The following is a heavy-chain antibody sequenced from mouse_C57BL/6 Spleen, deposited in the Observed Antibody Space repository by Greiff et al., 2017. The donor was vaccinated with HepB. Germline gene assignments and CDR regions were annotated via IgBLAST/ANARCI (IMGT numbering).Heavy chain of an antibody. Sequence: VQLQQSGAELAKPGASVKLSCKASGYTFTSYWMHWVKQRPGQGLEWIGYINPSSGYTKYNQKFKDKATLTADKSSSTAYMQLSSLTYEDSAVYYGARYYYGSSPWFAYWGQGTLVTVSA. V-gene: IGHV1-7*01. D-gene: IGHD1-1*01. J-gene: IGHJ3*01. CDR2: INPSSGYT. CDR1: GYTFTSYW. CDR3: ARYYYGSSPWFAY.